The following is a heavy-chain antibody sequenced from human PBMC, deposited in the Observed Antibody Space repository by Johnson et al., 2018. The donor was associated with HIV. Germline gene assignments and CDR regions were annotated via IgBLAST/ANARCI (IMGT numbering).Heavy chain of an antibody. J-gene: IGHJ3*02. D-gene: IGHD1-26*01. CDR3: AKDLFTEREDDAFDI. CDR1: GFTFSSYA. CDR2: IKEDGSEK. V-gene: IGHV3-7*04. Sequence: VQLVESGGGVVQPGRSLRLSCAASGFTFSSYAMHWVRQAPGKGLEWVANIKEDGSEKYYVDSVKGRFPISRDNSKNTLYLQMNSLRAEDTAVYYCAKDLFTEREDDAFDIWGQGTMVTVSS.